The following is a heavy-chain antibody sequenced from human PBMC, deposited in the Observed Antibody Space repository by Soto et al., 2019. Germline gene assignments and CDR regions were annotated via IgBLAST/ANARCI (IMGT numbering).Heavy chain of an antibody. CDR1: GGSISSGNDY. V-gene: IGHV4-30-4*01. J-gene: IGHJ5*02. CDR2: IYYSGST. CDR3: ARRVTGGGERFDP. D-gene: IGHD7-27*01. Sequence: QVQLQESGPGLVKPSQTLSLTCTVSGGSISSGNDYWTWIRQTPGKGLEWIGYIYYSGSTNYNPSPKSRVTISLDTSKNQFSLRLNSVTVADTAVYYCARRVTGGGERFDPWGQGSLVTVSS.